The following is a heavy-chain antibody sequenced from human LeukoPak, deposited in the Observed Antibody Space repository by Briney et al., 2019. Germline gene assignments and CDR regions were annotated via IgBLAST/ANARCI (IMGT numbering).Heavy chain of an antibody. Sequence: GGSLRLSCAASGFTFDDYGMSWVRQAPGKGLEWVSGINWNGGSTAYADSVKGRFTISRDNAKNSLYLQMNSLRGEDTALYYCARAANYDFWSGYDYWGQGTLVTVSS. CDR3: ARAANYDFWSGYDY. D-gene: IGHD3-3*01. CDR1: GFTFDDYG. V-gene: IGHV3-20*04. CDR2: INWNGGST. J-gene: IGHJ4*02.